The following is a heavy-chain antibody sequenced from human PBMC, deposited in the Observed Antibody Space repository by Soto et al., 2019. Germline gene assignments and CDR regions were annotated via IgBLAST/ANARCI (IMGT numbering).Heavy chain of an antibody. V-gene: IGHV4-59*02. J-gene: IGHJ6*02. CDR2: IHYSGST. CDR1: GASVSSHY. D-gene: IGHD3-10*01. CDR3: ARVSRGWSYYGMDV. Sequence: PSETLSLTCPVAGASVSSHYWSWIRQPPGKGLEHIGYIHYSGSTTYNPSLKSRVTISVDTSNNQFSLTLTSVTAADTAVYYWARVSRGWSYYGMDVWGQGTTVTVSS.